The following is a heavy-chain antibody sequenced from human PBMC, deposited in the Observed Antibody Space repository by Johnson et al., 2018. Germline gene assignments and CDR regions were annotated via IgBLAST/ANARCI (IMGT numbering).Heavy chain of an antibody. Sequence: QVQLVESGGGVVQPGRSLRLSCAASGFTGFTFGDYGMHWVRQAPGKGLDWVALISFDGINKHYADSVKGRFTISRDNSKNTLYLQMNSLRAEDTAVYYCAKDNCYSYKRSYYYGMDVWGQVTTVTVSS. D-gene: IGHD2-21*01. V-gene: IGHV3-30*18. CDR3: AKDNCYSYKRSYYYGMDV. CDR2: ISFDGINK. CDR1: GFTGFTFGDYG. J-gene: IGHJ6*02.